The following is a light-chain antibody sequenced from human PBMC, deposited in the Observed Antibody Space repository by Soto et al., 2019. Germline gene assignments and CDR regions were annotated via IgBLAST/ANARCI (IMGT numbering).Light chain of an antibody. J-gene: IGKJ2*01. CDR3: QQNYSTPYT. CDR2: AAS. Sequence: DIQMTQSPSSLSASVGDTVTITCRASQSISVYLTWYQQKPGKVPKLLIYAASNLQSGVPSRFRGSGSETEFTLTISSLQPDDFATYYCQQNYSTPYTFGPGTKLEIK. CDR1: QSISVY. V-gene: IGKV1-39*01.